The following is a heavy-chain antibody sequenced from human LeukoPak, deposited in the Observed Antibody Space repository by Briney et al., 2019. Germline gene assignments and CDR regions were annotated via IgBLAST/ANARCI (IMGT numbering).Heavy chain of an antibody. J-gene: IGHJ4*02. CDR1: GVTFSGDS. CDR2: ISMISSTI. V-gene: IGHV3-48*01. Sequence: VGSLRLSCAAAGVTFSGDSMTWVRRAPGKGLEWLSYISMISSTIYYAESVKGRFTISRDNATNSLYLQMSSLRAAETAAYYCARDHWNDASASSGFPDYWGQGTLVTVSS. D-gene: IGHD6-25*01. CDR3: ARDHWNDASASSGFPDY.